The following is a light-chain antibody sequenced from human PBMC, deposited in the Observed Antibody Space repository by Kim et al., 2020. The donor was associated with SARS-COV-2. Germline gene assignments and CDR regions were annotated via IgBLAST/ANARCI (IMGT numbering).Light chain of an antibody. Sequence: QSVLTQPHSVSAPPGQRVTISCSGSSSTIGENFVSWYQQFPGTAPKLLIYDNNKRPSEIPDRFSGSKSGTSATLVITGLQTGDEADYYCGTWDSSLSVGVFGGGTQLTVL. V-gene: IGLV1-51*01. J-gene: IGLJ2*01. CDR2: DNN. CDR1: SSTIGENF. CDR3: GTWDSSLSVGV.